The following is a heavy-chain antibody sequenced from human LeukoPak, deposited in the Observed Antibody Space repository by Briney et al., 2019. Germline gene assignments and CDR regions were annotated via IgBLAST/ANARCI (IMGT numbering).Heavy chain of an antibody. D-gene: IGHD5-12*01. Sequence: GEALKISFKGPGSGFTSYWIGWGRPRPGKGGESMTFISPGASHTRYRPSFQGQVPTSPDKSISPAYLQWSSLKASDTAMYYCARVYSGYAADYWGQGTLVTVSS. CDR1: GSGFTSYW. J-gene: IGHJ4*02. V-gene: IGHV5-51*01. CDR2: ISPGASHT. CDR3: ARVYSGYAADY.